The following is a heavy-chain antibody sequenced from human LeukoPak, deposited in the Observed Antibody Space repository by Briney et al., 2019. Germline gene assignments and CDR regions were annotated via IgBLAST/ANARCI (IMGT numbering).Heavy chain of an antibody. D-gene: IGHD2-2*01. V-gene: IGHV1-69*06. CDR3: ARDCSSTSCYDY. Sequence: SVKASCKASGGTFSSYAISWVRQAPGQGLEWMGGIIPIFGTANYAQKFQGRVTITADKSTSTAYMELSSLRSEDTAVYYCARDCSSTSCYDYWGQGTLVTVSS. J-gene: IGHJ4*02. CDR1: GGTFSSYA. CDR2: IIPIFGTA.